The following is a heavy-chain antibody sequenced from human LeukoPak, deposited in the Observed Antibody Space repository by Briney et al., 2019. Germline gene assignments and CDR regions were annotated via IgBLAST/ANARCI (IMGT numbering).Heavy chain of an antibody. D-gene: IGHD3-10*01. CDR1: GGTFSSYA. J-gene: IGHJ4*02. CDR2: IIPIFGTA. Sequence: GASVKVSCKASGGTFSSYAISWVRQAPGQGLEWMGGIIPIFGTANYAQKFQGRVTMTKNTSISTAYMELSSLRSEDTAVYYCARGPGWVRGVIPDYWGQGTLVTVSS. CDR3: ARGPGWVRGVIPDY. V-gene: IGHV1-69*05.